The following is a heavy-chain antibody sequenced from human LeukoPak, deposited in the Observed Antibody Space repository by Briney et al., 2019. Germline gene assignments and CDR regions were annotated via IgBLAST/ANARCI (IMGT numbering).Heavy chain of an antibody. D-gene: IGHD2-15*01. CDR2: ISAYNGNA. Sequence: ASVKVSCKASGYTFTSYGITWVRQAPGQGLEWMGWISAYNGNANYAQKFQGRLTMTTDTSTNTAYMELRSLRPDDTAVYYCARDFFHGHCSGLTCFLLDSWGQGSLVTVSS. CDR3: ARDFFHGHCSGLTCFLLDS. V-gene: IGHV1-18*01. J-gene: IGHJ4*02. CDR1: GYTFTSYG.